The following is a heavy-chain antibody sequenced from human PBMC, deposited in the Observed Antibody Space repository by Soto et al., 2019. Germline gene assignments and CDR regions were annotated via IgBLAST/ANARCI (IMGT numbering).Heavy chain of an antibody. D-gene: IGHD3-22*01. V-gene: IGHV3-23*01. Sequence: HPGGSLRLSCAASGFTFSSYAMSWVRQAPGKGLEWVSAISGSGGSTYFADSVKGRFTISRDNSKNTLYLQMNSLRAEDTAVYYCAREKDYDTLGWFDPWGQATLVTVSS. CDR3: AREKDYDTLGWFDP. CDR2: ISGSGGST. CDR1: GFTFSSYA. J-gene: IGHJ5*02.